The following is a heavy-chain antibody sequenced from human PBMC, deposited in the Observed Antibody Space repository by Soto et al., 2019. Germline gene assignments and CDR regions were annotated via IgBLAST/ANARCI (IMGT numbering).Heavy chain of an antibody. D-gene: IGHD3-22*01. CDR1: GGSIAGGDYY. V-gene: IGHV4-30-4*01. CDR3: ARGYYESSDYYVGSPAFEY. Sequence: QVQLQESGPGLVKASQTLSLTCTVFGGSIAGGDYYWAWIRQPPGRGLEWIGYIYSSGTTYYNPSPKGRLPIALAPSQVSLKLTSVTATDTGVYYCARGYYESSDYYVGSPAFEYWGQGARVSVSS. CDR2: IYSSGTT. J-gene: IGHJ4*02.